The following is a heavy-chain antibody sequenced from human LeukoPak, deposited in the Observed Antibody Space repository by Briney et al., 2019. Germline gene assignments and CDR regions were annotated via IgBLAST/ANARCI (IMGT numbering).Heavy chain of an antibody. CDR3: ARVQSRVWYQLLPSSYYYYGMDV. Sequence: AGGSLRLSCAASGFTFSSYWMSWVRQAPGKELEWVANIKQDGSEKYYVDSVKGRFTISRDNAKNSLYLQMNSLRAEDTAVYYCARVQSRVWYQLLPSSYYYYGMDVWGQGTTVTVSS. V-gene: IGHV3-7*01. CDR2: IKQDGSEK. J-gene: IGHJ6*02. D-gene: IGHD2-2*01. CDR1: GFTFSSYW.